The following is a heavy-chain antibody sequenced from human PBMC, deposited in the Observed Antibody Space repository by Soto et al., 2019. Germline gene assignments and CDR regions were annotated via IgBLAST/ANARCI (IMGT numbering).Heavy chain of an antibody. CDR3: ARGLSYYYDSSGYSASFDY. Sequence: ASVKVSCKASGYTLTSYAMRWVRQAPGQRPEWMGWINAGNGNTKYSQKFQGRVTITRDTSASTAYMELSSLRSEDTAVYYCARGLSYYYDSSGYSASFDYWGQGTLVTVSS. D-gene: IGHD3-22*01. J-gene: IGHJ4*02. CDR1: GYTLTSYA. CDR2: INAGNGNT. V-gene: IGHV1-3*01.